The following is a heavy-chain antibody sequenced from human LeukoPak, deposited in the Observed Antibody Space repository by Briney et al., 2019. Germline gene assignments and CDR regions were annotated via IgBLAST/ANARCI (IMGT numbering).Heavy chain of an antibody. J-gene: IGHJ6*03. V-gene: IGHV4-34*01. CDR1: GGSFSGYY. CDR2: INQSGST. CDR3: ARGWYYYYYMDV. Sequence: PSETLSLTCAVYGGSFSGYYWSWIRQPPGKGLEWIGEINQSGSTNHNPSLKSRVTTSADTSKNQFSLKLSSVTAADTAVYYCARGWYYYYYMDVWGKGTTVTVSS.